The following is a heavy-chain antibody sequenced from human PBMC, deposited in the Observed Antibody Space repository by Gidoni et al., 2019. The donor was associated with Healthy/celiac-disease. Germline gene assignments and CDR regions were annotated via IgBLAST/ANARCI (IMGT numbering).Heavy chain of an antibody. V-gene: IGHV4-39*01. D-gene: IGHD6-19*01. J-gene: IGHJ4*02. CDR1: RRSISSTSYY. CDR3: ARSLAVAGIL. Sequence: QLQLQESGPGLVNPSETLSLTCAVSRRSISSTSYYLGWIRQPPGKGLEWIGSIHYSGSAHYSPSLRRRVTISVHTSKNQFSLRLSSVTAADTAVYYCARSLAVAGILWGQGTLVTVSS. CDR2: IHYSGSA.